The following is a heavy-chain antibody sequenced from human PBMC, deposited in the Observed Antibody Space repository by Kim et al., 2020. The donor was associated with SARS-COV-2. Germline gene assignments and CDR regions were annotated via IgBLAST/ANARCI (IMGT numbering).Heavy chain of an antibody. J-gene: IGHJ4*02. CDR1: GCSISSYY. V-gene: IGHV4-59*13. CDR3: ARAREGYSSSWYIDY. Sequence: SETLSLTCTVSGCSISSYYWSWIRQPPGKGLEWIGYIYYSGSTNYNPSLKSRVTITVDTSKNQFSLKLSSVTAADTAAYYCARAREGYSSSWYIDYYGQG. CDR2: IYYSGST. D-gene: IGHD6-13*01.